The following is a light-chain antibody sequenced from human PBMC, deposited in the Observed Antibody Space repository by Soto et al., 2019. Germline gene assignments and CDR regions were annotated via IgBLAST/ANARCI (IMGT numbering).Light chain of an antibody. Sequence: EIVMTQSPATLSVSPAERATLSCRASQSINNLAWYQQKPGQAPRLLIYDSSTRATGIPPRFSGSGSGTDFTLTISRLEPEDFAVYYCQQHETLITFGQGTRLEIK. CDR2: DSS. CDR1: QSINN. CDR3: QQHETLIT. V-gene: IGKV3-15*01. J-gene: IGKJ5*01.